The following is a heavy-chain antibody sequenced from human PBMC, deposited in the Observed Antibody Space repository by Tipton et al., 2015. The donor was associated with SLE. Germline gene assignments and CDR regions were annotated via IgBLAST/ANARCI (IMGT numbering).Heavy chain of an antibody. J-gene: IGHJ4*02. D-gene: IGHD2-8*01. CDR3: AREILRAFDY. CDR1: GFTFSYYS. CDR2: ISYDGSNK. Sequence: RSLRLSCAASGFTFSYYSMHWVRQAPGKGLEWVAAISYDGSNKYYADSVKGRFTISRDNSKNTLYLQMNSLRAEDTAVYYCAREILRAFDYWGQGTLVTVSS. V-gene: IGHV3-30*04.